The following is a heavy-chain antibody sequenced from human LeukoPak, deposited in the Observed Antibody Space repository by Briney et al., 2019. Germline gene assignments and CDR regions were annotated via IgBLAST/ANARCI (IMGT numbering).Heavy chain of an antibody. CDR3: ARGATITFGGVIAQRKYYFDY. Sequence: PSETLSLTCTVSGGSISITSYYWGWIRQPPGKGLEWIGSMYSSGSTYYNPSLKSRVTISVDTSKNQFSLKLSSVTAADTAVYYCARGATITFGGVIAQRKYYFDYWGQGTLVTVSS. CDR2: MYSSGST. D-gene: IGHD3-16*02. CDR1: GGSISITSYY. J-gene: IGHJ4*02. V-gene: IGHV4-39*07.